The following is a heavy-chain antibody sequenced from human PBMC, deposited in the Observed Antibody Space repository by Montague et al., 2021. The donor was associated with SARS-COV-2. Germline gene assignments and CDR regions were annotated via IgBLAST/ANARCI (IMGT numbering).Heavy chain of an antibody. CDR3: AKFFRSGTTSAFDR. J-gene: IGHJ5*02. V-gene: IGHV4-59*03. CDR2: ARDSRGT. Sequence: SETLSLTCDVSGGSIMDSHWSWIRQPPGKGLEWIGDARDSRGTNYNPTVASRVTISLDTSKAQFSLMLTSVNTADTAVYYCAKFFRSGTTSAFDRWGPGILVVVSS. CDR1: GGSIMDSH. D-gene: IGHD1-14*01.